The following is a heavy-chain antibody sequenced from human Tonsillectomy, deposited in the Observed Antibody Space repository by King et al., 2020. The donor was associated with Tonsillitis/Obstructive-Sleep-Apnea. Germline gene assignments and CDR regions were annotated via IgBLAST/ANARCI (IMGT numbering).Heavy chain of an antibody. CDR2: IRSKVYGGTT. CDR1: GFAFGDYA. D-gene: IGHD6-13*01. V-gene: IGHV3-49*04. Sequence: VQLVESGGGLVQPGRSLRLSCTASGFAFGDYAMSWVRQAPGKGLEWVGFIRSKVYGGTTEYATSVKGRFTISRDDSNSIAYLQMNSLKTEDTAENYCSRDQRKQLVYHYYYYMDGWGKGTTVTVSS. J-gene: IGHJ6*03. CDR3: SRDQRKQLVYHYYYYMDG.